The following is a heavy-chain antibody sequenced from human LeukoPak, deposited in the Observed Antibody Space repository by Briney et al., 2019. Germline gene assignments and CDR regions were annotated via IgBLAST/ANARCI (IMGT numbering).Heavy chain of an antibody. Sequence: GGSLRLSCAASGLNVNNNYMTWIRQAPGKGLEWVSAISGSGGSTYYADSVKGRFTISRDNSKNTLYLQMNSLRAEDTAVYYCAKASYCSSTSCPFDPWGQGTLVTVSS. J-gene: IGHJ5*02. V-gene: IGHV3-23*01. CDR1: GLNVNNNY. CDR2: ISGSGGST. D-gene: IGHD2-2*01. CDR3: AKASYCSSTSCPFDP.